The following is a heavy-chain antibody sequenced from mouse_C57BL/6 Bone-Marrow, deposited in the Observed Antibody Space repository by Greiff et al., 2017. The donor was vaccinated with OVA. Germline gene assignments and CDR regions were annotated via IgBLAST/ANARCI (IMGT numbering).Heavy chain of an antibody. V-gene: IGHV14-4*01. CDR3: TAPYEGFAY. D-gene: IGHD1-1*01. CDR2: IDPENGDT. CDR1: GFNIKDDY. J-gene: IGHJ3*01. Sequence: VQLKESGAELVRPGASVKLSCTASGFNIKDDYMHWVKQRPEQGLEWIGWIDPENGDTEYASKFQGKATITADTSSNTAYLQLSSLTSEDTAVYYCTAPYEGFAYWGQGTLVTVSA.